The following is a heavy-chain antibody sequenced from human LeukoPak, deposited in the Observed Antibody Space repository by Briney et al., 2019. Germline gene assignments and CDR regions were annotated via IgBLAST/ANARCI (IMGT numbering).Heavy chain of an antibody. CDR1: GFTFSSYA. CDR3: ARDLKYDSSGLFDY. D-gene: IGHD3-22*01. CDR2: ISGSGGST. J-gene: IGHJ4*02. Sequence: GGSLRLSCAASGFTFSSYAMSWVRQAPGKGLEWVSAISGSGGSTYYADSVKGRFTISRDNSKNTLYLQMNSLRAEDTAVYYCARDLKYDSSGLFDYWGQGTLVTVSS. V-gene: IGHV3-23*01.